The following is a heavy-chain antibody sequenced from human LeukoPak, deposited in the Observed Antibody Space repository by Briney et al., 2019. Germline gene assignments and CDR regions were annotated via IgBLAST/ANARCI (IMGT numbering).Heavy chain of an antibody. CDR1: GYTFTDYY. CDR3: ASHGPGSSFAFHI. CDR2: INPNSGGT. Sequence: ASVKVSCKASGYTFTDYYMHLVRQAPGQGLEWMGWINPNSGGTSYAQNFQGRVTMTRDTSISTAYMDLTRLTSDDTAVYYCASHGPGSSFAFHIWGQGTMVTVSS. D-gene: IGHD3-10*01. V-gene: IGHV1-2*02. J-gene: IGHJ3*02.